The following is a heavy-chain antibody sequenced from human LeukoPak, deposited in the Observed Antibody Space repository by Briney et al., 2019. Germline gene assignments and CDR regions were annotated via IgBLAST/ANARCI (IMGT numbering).Heavy chain of an antibody. J-gene: IGHJ1*01. CDR2: IYSGGST. CDR3: ARGFQQVGRTEYFQH. CDR1: GFTVSSNY. D-gene: IGHD1-26*01. V-gene: IGHV3-53*01. Sequence: PGGSLTLSCAASGFTVSSNYMTWGRPAPGKGLEWVLVIYSGGSTYYADSVKGRFTIPRDNSKNTLYLQMNSLRAEDTAVYYCARGFQQVGRTEYFQHWGQGTLVTVSS.